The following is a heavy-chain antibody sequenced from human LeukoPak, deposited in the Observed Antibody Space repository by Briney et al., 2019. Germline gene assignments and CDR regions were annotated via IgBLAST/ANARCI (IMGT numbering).Heavy chain of an antibody. V-gene: IGHV1-69*13. D-gene: IGHD2-2*02. CDR2: IIPIFGTA. CDR1: GGTFSSYA. J-gene: IGHJ4*02. Sequence: ASVKVSCKASGGTFSSYAISWVRQAPGQGLEWMGGIIPIFGTANYAQKFQGRVTITADESTSTAYMELSSLRSEDTAVYYCAREHCSSTSCYMTFDYWGQGTLVTVSS. CDR3: AREHCSSTSCYMTFDY.